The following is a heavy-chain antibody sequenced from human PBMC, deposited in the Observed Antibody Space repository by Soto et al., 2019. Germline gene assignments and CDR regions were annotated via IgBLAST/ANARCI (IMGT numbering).Heavy chain of an antibody. D-gene: IGHD2-15*01. CDR1: GGSFSGYY. CDR2: INHSGST. V-gene: IGHV4-34*01. J-gene: IGHJ4*02. Sequence: QVQLQQWGAGLLKPSETLSLTCAVYGGSFSGYYWSWIRQPPGKGLEGIGEINHSGSTNYNPSLKRRVTISVDTSKNQFSLKLSSVTAADTAVYYCAREGCSGGSCFQPYFDYWGQGTLVTVSS. CDR3: AREGCSGGSCFQPYFDY.